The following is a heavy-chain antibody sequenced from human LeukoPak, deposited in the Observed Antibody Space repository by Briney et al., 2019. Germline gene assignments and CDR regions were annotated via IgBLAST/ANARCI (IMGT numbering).Heavy chain of an antibody. CDR2: IYYSGST. V-gene: IGHV4-59*01. CDR3: ARVIDRREYYFDY. Sequence: SETLSLTCTVPGGSISSYFWSWIRRPPGKGLEWIGYIYYSGSTNYLPSLKSRVTISVDTSKNQFSLKLSSVTAADTAVYYCARVIDRREYYFDYWGQGTLVTVSS. J-gene: IGHJ4*02. CDR1: GGSISSYF. D-gene: IGHD2/OR15-2a*01.